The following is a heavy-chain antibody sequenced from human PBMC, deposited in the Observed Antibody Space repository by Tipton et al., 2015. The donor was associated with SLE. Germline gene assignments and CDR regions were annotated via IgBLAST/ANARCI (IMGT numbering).Heavy chain of an antibody. Sequence: GSLRLSCAASGFTFDDYAMHWVRQAPGKGLEWVSLISWDGGTTYHADSVKGRFTISRDNSKNTLYLQMNSLRAEDTAVYYCARERVGATTWFDPWGQGTLVTVSS. CDR2: ISWDGGTT. D-gene: IGHD1-26*01. V-gene: IGHV3-43D*03. J-gene: IGHJ5*02. CDR3: ARERVGATTWFDP. CDR1: GFTFDDYA.